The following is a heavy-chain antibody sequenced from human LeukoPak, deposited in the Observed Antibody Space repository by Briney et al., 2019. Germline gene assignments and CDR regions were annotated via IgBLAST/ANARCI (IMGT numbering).Heavy chain of an antibody. CDR2: IYYSGST. J-gene: IGHJ4*02. CDR3: ARGAGYSSGWYVI. Sequence: SETLSLTCTVSGGSISSYYWSWIRQPPGKGLEWIGYIYYSGSTYYNPSLKSRVTISVDTSKNQFSLKLSSVTAADTAVYYCARGAGYSSGWYVIWGQGTLVTVSS. V-gene: IGHV4-59*12. CDR1: GGSISSYY. D-gene: IGHD6-19*01.